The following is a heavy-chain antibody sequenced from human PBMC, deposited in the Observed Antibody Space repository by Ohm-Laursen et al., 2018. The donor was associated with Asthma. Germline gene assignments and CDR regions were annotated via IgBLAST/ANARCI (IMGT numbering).Heavy chain of an antibody. CDR3: ARDWDESSAWVDGFDI. Sequence: SSLRLSCAASGFTFSSYAMHWVRQAPGKGLEWVAVISYDGSNKYYADSVKGRFTISRDNSKNTLYLQMNSLRAEDTAVYYCARDWDESSAWVDGFDIWGQGTMVTVSS. D-gene: IGHD6-19*01. CDR1: GFTFSSYA. CDR2: ISYDGSNK. V-gene: IGHV3-30-3*01. J-gene: IGHJ3*02.